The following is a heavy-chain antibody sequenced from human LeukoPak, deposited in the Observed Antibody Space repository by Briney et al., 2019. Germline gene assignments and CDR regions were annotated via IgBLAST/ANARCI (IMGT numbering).Heavy chain of an antibody. J-gene: IGHJ4*02. CDR1: GGSISRYY. CDR3: ARHELRHWATVTTYFDY. Sequence: SEILSLTCTVSGGSISRYYWSWIRQPPGKGLEWIGYIYYSGSTNYNPSLKSRVTISVDTSKNQFSLKLSSVTAADTAVYYCARHELRHWATVTTYFDYWGQGTLVTVSS. V-gene: IGHV4-59*08. D-gene: IGHD4-17*01. CDR2: IYYSGST.